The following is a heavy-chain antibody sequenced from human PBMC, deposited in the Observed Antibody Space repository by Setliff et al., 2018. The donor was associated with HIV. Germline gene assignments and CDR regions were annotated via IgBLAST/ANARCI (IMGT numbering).Heavy chain of an antibody. D-gene: IGHD6-13*01. V-gene: IGHV4-61*09. J-gene: IGHJ5*02. Sequence: SETLSLTCTVSGGSISSGSYYWSWIRQPAGKGLEWIGHIYTTGSTNYNPSLKSRVTISVDTSKNQFSLKLNSVTAADTALYYCAREGLRIAAAGYNWFDPWGPGTLVTAPQ. CDR3: AREGLRIAAAGYNWFDP. CDR1: GGSISSGSYY. CDR2: IYTTGST.